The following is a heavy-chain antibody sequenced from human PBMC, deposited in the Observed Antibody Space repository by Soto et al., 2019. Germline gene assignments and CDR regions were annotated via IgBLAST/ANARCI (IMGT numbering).Heavy chain of an antibody. V-gene: IGHV3-30-3*01. J-gene: IGHJ6*02. CDR3: ARGDMTTVTIYYYYYGMDV. CDR1: GFTFSSYA. CDR2: ISYDGSNK. D-gene: IGHD4-4*01. Sequence: QVQLVESGGGVVQPGRSLRLSCAASGFTFSSYAMHWVRQAPGKGLEWVAVISYDGSNKYYADSVKGRFTISRDNSKNPLYLQMNSLRAEDTAVYYCARGDMTTVTIYYYYYGMDVWGQGTTVTVSS.